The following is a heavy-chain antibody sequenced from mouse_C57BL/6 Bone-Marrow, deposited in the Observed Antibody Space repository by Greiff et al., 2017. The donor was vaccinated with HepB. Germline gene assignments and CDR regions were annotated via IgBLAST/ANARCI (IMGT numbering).Heavy chain of an antibody. Sequence: EVQLVESGPGLVKPSQSLSLTCSVTGYSITSGYYWNWIRQFPGNKLEWMGYISYDGSNNYNPSLKNRISITRDTSKNQFFLKLNSVTTEDTATYYCARLGYYVGYFDYWGQGTTLTVSS. D-gene: IGHD2-3*01. CDR2: ISYDGSN. CDR1: GYSITSGYY. J-gene: IGHJ2*01. V-gene: IGHV3-6*01. CDR3: ARLGYYVGYFDY.